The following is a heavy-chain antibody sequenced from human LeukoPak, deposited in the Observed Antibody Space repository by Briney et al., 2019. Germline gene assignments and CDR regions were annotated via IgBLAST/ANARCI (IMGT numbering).Heavy chain of an antibody. V-gene: IGHV4-4*09. Sequence: SETLSLTCTVSGVSMSAYQWSWVRQSPEKGLEWIGCINTKGESSYNPSLKSRVTTSVDTSKSQFSLRLTSVTAADTAVYYCATSNDAKIAPFDHWGQGAPVTVSA. D-gene: IGHD2-21*01. CDR3: ATSNDAKIAPFDH. CDR1: GVSMSAYQ. CDR2: INTKGES. J-gene: IGHJ4*02.